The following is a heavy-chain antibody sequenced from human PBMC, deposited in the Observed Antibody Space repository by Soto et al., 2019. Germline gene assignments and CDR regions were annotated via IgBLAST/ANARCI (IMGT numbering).Heavy chain of an antibody. Sequence: SETLSLTCAVYGGSFSGYYWSWIRQPPGKGLEWIGEINHSGSTNYNPSLKSRVTISVDTSKNQFSLKLSSVTAADTAVYYCARGRDIVVVPAALELYFEYWGQGTLVTVSS. CDR3: ARGRDIVVVPAALELYFEY. V-gene: IGHV4-34*01. CDR1: GGSFSGYY. CDR2: INHSGST. D-gene: IGHD2-2*01. J-gene: IGHJ4*02.